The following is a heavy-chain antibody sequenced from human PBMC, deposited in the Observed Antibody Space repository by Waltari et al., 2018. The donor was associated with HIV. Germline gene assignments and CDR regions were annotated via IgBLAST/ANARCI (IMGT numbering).Heavy chain of an antibody. CDR1: GFTFICLS. V-gene: IGHV3-48*04. CDR3: ARDDYGMDV. J-gene: IGHJ6*02. Sequence: EVQLVESGGGLVQPGGSLGPPGPASGFTFICLSNNWARQAPGKGLEWVSYISSSSSTIYYADSVKGRFTISRDNAKNSLYLQMNSLRAEDTAVYYCARDDYGMDVWGQGTTVTVSS. CDR2: ISSSSSTI.